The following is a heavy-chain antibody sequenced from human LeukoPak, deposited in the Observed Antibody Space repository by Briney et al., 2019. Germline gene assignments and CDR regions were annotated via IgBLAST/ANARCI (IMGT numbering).Heavy chain of an antibody. CDR3: ARSTGSYSSYYYYMDV. Sequence: SETLSLTCTVSGGSISGYYWSWVRQPPGKGLEWIAYIYNSGSTNYNPSLKSRVTISVDTSKNQFSLKLSSVTAADTAVYYCARSTGSYSSYYYYMDVWGKGTTVTVSS. D-gene: IGHD1-26*01. V-gene: IGHV4-59*01. CDR2: IYNSGST. J-gene: IGHJ6*03. CDR1: GGSISGYY.